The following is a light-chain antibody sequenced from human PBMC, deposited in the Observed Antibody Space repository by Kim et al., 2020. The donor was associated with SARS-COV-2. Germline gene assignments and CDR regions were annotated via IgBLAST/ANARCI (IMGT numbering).Light chain of an antibody. Sequence: PPGERATLSCGASQTVSNNFLAWYQQRPGLAPRLLIYDASIRATGIPDRFSGSVSGTDFTLTISRLEPEDFAIYYCQQYDNLPFTFGPGTKVDIK. J-gene: IGKJ3*01. CDR3: QQYDNLPFT. CDR2: DAS. CDR1: QTVSNNF. V-gene: IGKV3D-20*01.